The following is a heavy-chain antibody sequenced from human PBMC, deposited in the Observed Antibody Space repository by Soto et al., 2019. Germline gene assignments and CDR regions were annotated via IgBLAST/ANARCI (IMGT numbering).Heavy chain of an antibody. CDR2: MNPNSGNT. CDR3: AREKTSYGMDV. CDR1: GYTFTSYD. V-gene: IGHV1-8*01. J-gene: IGHJ6*02. Sequence: QVQLVQSGAEVKKPGASVKVSCKASGYTFTSYDINWVRQATGQGLEWMGWMNPNSGNTGYAQKFQGRVTMTRNNSITTAYMELSSLGSEATAVYYCAREKTSYGMDVCRQGTTLTVSS.